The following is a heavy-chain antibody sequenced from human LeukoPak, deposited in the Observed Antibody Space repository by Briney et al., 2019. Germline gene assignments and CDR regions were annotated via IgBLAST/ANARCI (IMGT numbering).Heavy chain of an antibody. Sequence: PGGSLRLSCAASGFTFSSYAMHWVRQAPGKGLEWVAVISYDGSNKYYADSVKGRFTISRDNSKNTLYLQMNSLRAEDTAVYYCAKDDDGDYVNYFDYWGQGTLVTVSS. CDR3: AKDDDGDYVNYFDY. CDR2: ISYDGSNK. D-gene: IGHD4-17*01. V-gene: IGHV3-30*04. CDR1: GFTFSSYA. J-gene: IGHJ4*02.